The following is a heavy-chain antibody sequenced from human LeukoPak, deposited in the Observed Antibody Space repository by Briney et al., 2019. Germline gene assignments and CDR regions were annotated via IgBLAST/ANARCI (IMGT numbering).Heavy chain of an antibody. CDR2: INPNSGGT. D-gene: IGHD6-6*01. V-gene: IGHV1-2*02. CDR1: GYTFTGYY. CDR3: AKDKKAARPEIRGPLNWFDP. J-gene: IGHJ5*02. Sequence: ASVKVSCKASGYTFTGYYMHWVRQAPGQGLEWMGWINPNSGGTNYAQKFQGRVTMTRDTSISTAYMELSRLRSDDTAVYYCAKDKKAARPEIRGPLNWFDPWGQGTLVTVSS.